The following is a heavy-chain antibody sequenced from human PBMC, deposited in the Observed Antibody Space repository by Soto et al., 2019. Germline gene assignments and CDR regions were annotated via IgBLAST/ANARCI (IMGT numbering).Heavy chain of an antibody. CDR1: GGTFSSYA. D-gene: IGHD3-9*01. CDR2: IIPIFGTA. V-gene: IGHV1-69*06. Sequence: ASVKVSCKASGGTFSSYAISWVRQAPGQGFEWMGGIIPIFGTANYAQKVQGRVTITADKSTSTAYMELSSLRSEDTAVYYCARDHADTLTGYYSSYFDYWGQGTLVTVSS. J-gene: IGHJ4*02. CDR3: ARDHADTLTGYYSSYFDY.